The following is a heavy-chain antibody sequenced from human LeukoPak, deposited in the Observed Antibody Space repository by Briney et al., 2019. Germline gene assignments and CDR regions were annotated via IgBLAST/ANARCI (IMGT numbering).Heavy chain of an antibody. CDR3: ARSTMIGYFDY. CDR2: IYYSGST. CDR1: GGPISSGDYY. D-gene: IGHD3-22*01. V-gene: IGHV4-30-4*08. J-gene: IGHJ4*02. Sequence: PSETLSLTCTVSGGPISSGDYYWSWIRQPPGEGLEWIGYIYYSGSTYYNPSLKSRVTISVDTPKNQFSLKLSSVTAADTAVYYCARSTMIGYFDYWGQGTLVTVSS.